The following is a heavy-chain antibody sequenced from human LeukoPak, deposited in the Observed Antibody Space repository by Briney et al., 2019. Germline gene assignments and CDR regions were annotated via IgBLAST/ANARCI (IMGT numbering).Heavy chain of an antibody. CDR3: ARLGLAAAGNRYFDY. D-gene: IGHD6-13*01. V-gene: IGHV4-39*01. J-gene: IGHJ4*02. CDR1: SGSISSSNYY. Sequence: SETLSLTCTVSSGSISSSNYYWAWIRQPPGTGLEWIGSIYYSGSTYYNPSLKSRVTISVDTSKNQFSLKLSSVTAADTAVYYCARLGLAAAGNRYFDYWGQGTLVTVSS. CDR2: IYYSGST.